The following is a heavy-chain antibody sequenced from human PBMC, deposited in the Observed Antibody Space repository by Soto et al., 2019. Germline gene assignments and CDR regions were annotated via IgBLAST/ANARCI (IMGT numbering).Heavy chain of an antibody. CDR3: AKAPLVIVATIKLDWYFDL. V-gene: IGHV3-23*01. CDR1: GFTFSSYA. CDR2: ISGSGGST. Sequence: GGSLRLSCAASGFTFSSYAMSWVRQAPGKGLEWVSAISGSGGSTYYADSVKGRFTISRDNSKNTLYLQMNSLRAEDTAVYYCAKAPLVIVATIKLDWYFDLWGRGTLVTVSS. J-gene: IGHJ2*01. D-gene: IGHD5-12*01.